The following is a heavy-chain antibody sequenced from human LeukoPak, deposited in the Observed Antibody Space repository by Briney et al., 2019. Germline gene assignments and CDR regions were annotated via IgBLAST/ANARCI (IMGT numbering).Heavy chain of an antibody. V-gene: IGHV4-30-4*08. Sequence: SSQTLSLTCTVSGGSISSGDYYWSWIRQPPGKGLEWIGYIYYSGSTYYNPPLKSRVTISVDTSKNQFSLKLSSVTAADTAVYYCARATWELLHFDYWGQGTLVTVSS. J-gene: IGHJ4*02. CDR3: ARATWELLHFDY. CDR1: GGSISSGDYY. CDR2: IYYSGST. D-gene: IGHD1-26*01.